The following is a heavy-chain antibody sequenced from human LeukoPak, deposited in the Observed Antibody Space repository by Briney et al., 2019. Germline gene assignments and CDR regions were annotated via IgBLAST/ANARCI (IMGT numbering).Heavy chain of an antibody. CDR1: GFTFSNSA. Sequence: GGSLRLSCAASGFTFSNSAMSWVRQAPGKGLGWVSTLSGSGVTTYYADSVKGRFTISRDNSKNTLYLQMNSLRAEDTAVYYCAKGIYSSGWSYFDYWGHGTLVTVSS. D-gene: IGHD6-19*01. J-gene: IGHJ4*01. CDR2: LSGSGVTT. V-gene: IGHV3-23*01. CDR3: AKGIYSSGWSYFDY.